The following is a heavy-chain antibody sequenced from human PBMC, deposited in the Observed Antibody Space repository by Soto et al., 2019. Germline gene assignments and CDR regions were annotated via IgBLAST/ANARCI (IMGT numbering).Heavy chain of an antibody. D-gene: IGHD4-17*01. CDR2: IKEDGSEK. J-gene: IGHJ4*02. CDR3: ARDLDDHGDYGDY. CDR1: GFTFSRYY. Sequence: EVQLVESGGGLVQPGGSLRLSCTVSGFTFSRYYMNWVRQAPGKGLEWVATIKEDGSEKFYVDSVKGRFTISRDNAKNSLFLQMNCLSVEDMALYYCARDLDDHGDYGDYWVQGTLVTVSS. V-gene: IGHV3-7*01.